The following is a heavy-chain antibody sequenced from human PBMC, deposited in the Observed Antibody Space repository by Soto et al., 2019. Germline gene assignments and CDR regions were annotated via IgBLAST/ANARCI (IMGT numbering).Heavy chain of an antibody. CDR2: IFYTGTT. Sequence: PSETLSLTCSVSGGSINYNSYYWGWIRQPPGKGREWGGGIFYTGTTYYSPSLKDRVTISVDTSKNSFSLNLTSVTAADTAVYFCARLVVVAPGANAWGQGTLVTVSS. CDR3: ARLVVVAPGANA. J-gene: IGHJ5*02. D-gene: IGHD2-2*01. V-gene: IGHV4-39*02. CDR1: GGSINYNSYY.